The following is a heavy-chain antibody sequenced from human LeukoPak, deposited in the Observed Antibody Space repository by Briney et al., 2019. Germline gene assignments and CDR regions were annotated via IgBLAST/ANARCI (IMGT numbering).Heavy chain of an antibody. Sequence: GGSLRLSCAASGFTFCCYAMHGVSQAPGKRLEYVSAISSNGGSTYYANSVKGRFTISRYNSKNTLYLQMVSLRAEDMAVYYCARDGGYSYANLFSFVPCAHGTLVTVSS. CDR1: GFTFCCYA. CDR2: ISSNGGST. CDR3: ARDGGYSYANLFSFVP. J-gene: IGHJ5*02. D-gene: IGHD5-18*01. V-gene: IGHV3-64*01.